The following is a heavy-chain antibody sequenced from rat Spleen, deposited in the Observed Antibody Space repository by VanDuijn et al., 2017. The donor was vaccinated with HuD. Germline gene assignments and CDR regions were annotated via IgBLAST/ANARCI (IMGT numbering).Heavy chain of an antibody. D-gene: IGHD1-1*01. CDR1: DYSITTNY. J-gene: IGHJ2*01. CDR2: ISYSGST. V-gene: IGHV3-1*01. CDR3: ATYRGSLQWPFDY. Sequence: EVRLQESGPGLVKPSQSLSLTCSVTDYSITTNYWGWIRKFPGNKMEWVGDISYSGSTSYHPSLKSRISITRDTSKNQFFLQLNSVTADDTATYYCATYRGSLQWPFDYWGQGVMVTVSS.